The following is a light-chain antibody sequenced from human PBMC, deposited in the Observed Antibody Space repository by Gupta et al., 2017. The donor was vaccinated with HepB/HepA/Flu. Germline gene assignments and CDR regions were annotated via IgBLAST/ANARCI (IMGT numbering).Light chain of an antibody. CDR1: SLRSFY. CDR2: GKN. V-gene: IGLV3-19*01. J-gene: IGLJ3*02. Sequence: SSELTQDPAVSVALGQTVRITCQGDSLRSFYASWDQQKPGQAPLLVIYGKNNRPSGIPDRFSGSSSGNTASLTITGAQAEDEADYYCNSRDSSGNHWVFGGGTKLTVL. CDR3: NSRDSSGNHWV.